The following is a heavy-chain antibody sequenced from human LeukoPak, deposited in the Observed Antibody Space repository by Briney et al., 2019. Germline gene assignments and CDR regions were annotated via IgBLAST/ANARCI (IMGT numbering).Heavy chain of an antibody. J-gene: IGHJ3*02. CDR3: ARVKQWLVPSDAFDI. CDR2: IIPIFGTA. CDR1: GGTFSSYA. Sequence: SMKVSCKASGGTFSSYAISWVRQAPGQGLEWMGGIIPIFGTANYAQKFQGRVTITADESTSTAYMELSSLRSEDTAVYYCARVKQWLVPSDAFDIWGQGTMVTVSS. D-gene: IGHD6-19*01. V-gene: IGHV1-69*01.